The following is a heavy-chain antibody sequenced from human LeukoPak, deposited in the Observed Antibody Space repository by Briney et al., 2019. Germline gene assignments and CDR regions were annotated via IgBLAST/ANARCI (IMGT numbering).Heavy chain of an antibody. J-gene: IGHJ6*02. CDR2: INPSGGST. D-gene: IGHD1-1*01. CDR1: GYTFTSYY. V-gene: IGHV1-46*01. Sequence: ASVKVSCKASGYTFTSYYMHWVRQAPGQGLEWMGIINPSGGSTTYAQKFQGRVTMTRDTSTSTVYMELSSLRSEDTAVYYCARDQDWNGERRDYYYYYGMDVWGQGTTVTVSS. CDR3: ARDQDWNGERRDYYYYYGMDV.